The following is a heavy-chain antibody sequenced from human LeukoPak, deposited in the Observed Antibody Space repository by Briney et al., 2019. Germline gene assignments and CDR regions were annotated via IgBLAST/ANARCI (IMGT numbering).Heavy chain of an antibody. CDR2: IYYSGST. CDR1: GGSISSYY. V-gene: IGHV4-59*01. CDR3: ARMEYVALDY. Sequence: SETLSLTCTVSGGSISSYYWSWIRQPPGKGLEWIGYIYYSGSTNYNPSLKSRVTISVDTSKNQFSLKLSSVTAADTAVYYCARMEYVALDYWGQGTLVTVSS. J-gene: IGHJ4*02. D-gene: IGHD2-8*01.